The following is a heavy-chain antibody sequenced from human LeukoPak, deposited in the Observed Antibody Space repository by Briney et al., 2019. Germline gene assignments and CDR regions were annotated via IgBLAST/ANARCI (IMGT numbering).Heavy chain of an antibody. J-gene: IGHJ4*02. CDR3: ATEPNGRPYGY. V-gene: IGHV3-21*06. CDR2: IGPTGSDR. D-gene: IGHD3-10*01. Sequence: GGSLRLSCTASGLTFSTSGFNWVRQAPGKWLEWVASIGPTGSDRYHADSIKGRFTISRDNANNFLYLQMNSLRAEDTAVYYCATEPNGRPYGYWGQGTLLTVSS. CDR1: GLTFSTSG.